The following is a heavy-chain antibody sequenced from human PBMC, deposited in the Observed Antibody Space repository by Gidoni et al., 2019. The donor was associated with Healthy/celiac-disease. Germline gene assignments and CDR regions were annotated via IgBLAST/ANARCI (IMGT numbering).Heavy chain of an antibody. J-gene: IGHJ2*01. CDR1: GGSFSGYS. CDR2: INHSGST. CDR3: ARGVAFDYGGSWYFDL. V-gene: IGHV4-34*01. D-gene: IGHD4-17*01. Sequence: QVQLHQWAEGLSTPSETLSLTCAVSGGSFSGYSWSWIRQPPGQGLEWIGEINHSGSTNYNPSLKSRVTISLDTSKNQFSLKLSSVTAADTAVYYCARGVAFDYGGSWYFDLWGRGTLVTVSS.